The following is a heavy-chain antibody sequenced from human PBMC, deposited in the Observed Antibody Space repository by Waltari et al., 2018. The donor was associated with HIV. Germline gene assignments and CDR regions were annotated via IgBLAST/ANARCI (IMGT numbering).Heavy chain of an antibody. CDR1: GFSLSTSGVG. Sequence: QITLKESGPTLVKPTQTLTLTCTFSGFSLSTSGVGVGWIRQPPGKALEWLALIYWDDDKRYSPSLKSRLTITKDTSKNQVVLTMTNMDPVDTATYYCAHARDGYNYAYFDYWGQGTLVTVSS. D-gene: IGHD5-12*01. CDR2: IYWDDDK. J-gene: IGHJ4*02. V-gene: IGHV2-5*02. CDR3: AHARDGYNYAYFDY.